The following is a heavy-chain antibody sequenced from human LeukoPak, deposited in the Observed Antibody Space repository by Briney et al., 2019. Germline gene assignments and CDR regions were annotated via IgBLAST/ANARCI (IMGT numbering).Heavy chain of an antibody. CDR2: ISYDGSNK. V-gene: IGHV3-30*18. Sequence: GGSLRLSCAASGFTFSSYGMHWVRLAPGKGLERVAVISYDGSNKYYADSVKGRFTISRDNSKNTLYLQMNSLRAEDTAVYYCAKRYYYDSSGYYYALGYWGQGTLVTVSS. D-gene: IGHD3-22*01. CDR1: GFTFSSYG. CDR3: AKRYYYDSSGYYYALGY. J-gene: IGHJ4*02.